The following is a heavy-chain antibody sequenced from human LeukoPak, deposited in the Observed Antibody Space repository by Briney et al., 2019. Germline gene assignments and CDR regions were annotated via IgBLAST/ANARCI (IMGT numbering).Heavy chain of an antibody. CDR3: ARDVKVAAILGNYFDY. CDR1: GFTFDDYG. V-gene: IGHV3-20*04. J-gene: IGHJ4*02. CDR2: INWNGGST. D-gene: IGHD2-15*01. Sequence: GGSLRLSCAACGFTFDDYGMSWVRQAPGKGLEWVSGINWNGGSTGYADSVKGRFTISRDNAKNSLYLQMNSLRAEDTALYYCARDVKVAAILGNYFDYWGQGTLVTVSS.